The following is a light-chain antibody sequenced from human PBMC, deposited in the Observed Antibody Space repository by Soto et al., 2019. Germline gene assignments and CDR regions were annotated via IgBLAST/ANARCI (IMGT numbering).Light chain of an antibody. Sequence: DIQMTQSPSSLSASVGDRVTITCRASQSISTFLNWYQQKPGKAPKLLIYAASSLQSGVPSRFSGSGSGTDFTLTISSVQPEDFGTYYCHQTDSIPETFGQGTKVEI. CDR1: QSISTF. CDR2: AAS. J-gene: IGKJ1*01. CDR3: HQTDSIPET. V-gene: IGKV1-39*01.